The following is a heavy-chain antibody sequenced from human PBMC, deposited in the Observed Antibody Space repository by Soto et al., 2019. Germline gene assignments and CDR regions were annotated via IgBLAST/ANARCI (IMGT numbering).Heavy chain of an antibody. J-gene: IGHJ5*02. V-gene: IGHV4-59*08. D-gene: IGHD6-13*01. CDR3: ARHGSAAGMIEGFWFDP. CDR2: IYYSGST. Sequence: ASETLSLTCTVSGGSISSYYWSWIRQPPGKGLEWIGYIYYSGSTNYNPSLKSRVTISVDTSKNQFSLKLSSVTAADTAVYYCARHGSAAGMIEGFWFDPWGQGTLVTVSS. CDR1: GGSISSYY.